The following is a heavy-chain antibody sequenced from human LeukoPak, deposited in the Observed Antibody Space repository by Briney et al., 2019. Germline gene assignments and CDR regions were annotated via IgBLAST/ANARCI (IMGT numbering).Heavy chain of an antibody. J-gene: IGHJ5*02. D-gene: IGHD2-2*01. CDR3: ARERIVVVPAAMNWFDP. Sequence: ASVTVSCPASGYTFTIYGISWVRQAPGQGLEWMAWTSAYNGNTNYAQKLQGRVTMTTDTSTSTGYMELRSLRSDDTAVYYCARERIVVVPAAMNWFDPWGQGTLVTVSS. CDR1: GYTFTIYG. CDR2: TSAYNGNT. V-gene: IGHV1-18*01.